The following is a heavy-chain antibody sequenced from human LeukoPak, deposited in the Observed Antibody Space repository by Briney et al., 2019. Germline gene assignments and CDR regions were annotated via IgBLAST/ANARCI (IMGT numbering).Heavy chain of an antibody. D-gene: IGHD5-18*01. CDR1: GFTFSNYG. V-gene: IGHV3-23*01. Sequence: PGGSLRLSCAASGFTFSNYGMSWVRQAPGKGLEWVSGISGSGASTYDADSVKGRFTISRDNSKNTLYLQMNSLRAEDTAVYYCATYRQVLLPFESWGQGTLVTVSS. CDR2: ISGSGAST. CDR3: ATYRQVLLPFES. J-gene: IGHJ4*02.